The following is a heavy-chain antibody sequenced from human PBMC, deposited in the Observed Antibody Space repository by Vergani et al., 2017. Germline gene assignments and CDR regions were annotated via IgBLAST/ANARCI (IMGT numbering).Heavy chain of an antibody. D-gene: IGHD2-2*02. Sequence: QVQLVESGGGVVQPGRSLRLSCAASGFTFSSYGMHWVRQAPGKGLEWVAFIRYDGSNKYYADSVKGRFTISRDNSKNTLYLQMNSLRAEDTAVYYCAKQGSIVVVPAAIEGPFDYWGQGTLVTVSS. J-gene: IGHJ4*02. CDR3: AKQGSIVVVPAAIEGPFDY. CDR2: IRYDGSNK. CDR1: GFTFSSYG. V-gene: IGHV3-30*02.